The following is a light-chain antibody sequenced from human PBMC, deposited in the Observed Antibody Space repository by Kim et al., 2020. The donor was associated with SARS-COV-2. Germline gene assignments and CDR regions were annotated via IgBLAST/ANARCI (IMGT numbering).Light chain of an antibody. J-gene: IGLJ1*01. Sequence: PGKSLTISCTGTSSDVATYNLVSWYQHHPGKAPKLMIYDVSKRTSGVSSRFSGSKSGNTASLTISGLQAEDEADYYCCSYAGSPYVFGTGTKVTVL. V-gene: IGLV2-23*02. CDR2: DVS. CDR3: CSYAGSPYV. CDR1: SSDVATYNL.